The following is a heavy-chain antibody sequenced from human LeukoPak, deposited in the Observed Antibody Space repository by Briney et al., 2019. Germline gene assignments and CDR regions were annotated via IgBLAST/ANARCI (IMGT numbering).Heavy chain of an antibody. J-gene: IGHJ4*02. D-gene: IGHD5-18*01. CDR2: ISSSSSYI. CDR3: ARDGGRGYSYGYNY. V-gene: IGHV3-21*01. CDR1: GFTFSSYS. Sequence: GGSLRLSCAASGFTFSSYSMNWVRQAQGKGLEWVSSISSSSSYIYYADSVKGRFTISRDNAKNSLYLQMNSLRAEDTAVYYCARDGGRGYSYGYNYWGQGTLVTVSS.